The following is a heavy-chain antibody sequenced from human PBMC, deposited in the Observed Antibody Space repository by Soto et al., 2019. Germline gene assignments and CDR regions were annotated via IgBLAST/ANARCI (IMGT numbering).Heavy chain of an antibody. CDR1: GGSISSSSYY. CDR2: IYYSGKT. Sequence: QMQLQESGPGLVKPSETLSLTCTVSGGSISSSSYYWGWIRQPPGKGLEWIGSIYYSGKTYYNPSLKSRVTISVDTSKNQFSLKLNSVTAADTAVYYCARLLRIQLWLDSWGQGTLVTVSS. D-gene: IGHD5-18*01. J-gene: IGHJ4*02. V-gene: IGHV4-39*01. CDR3: ARLLRIQLWLDS.